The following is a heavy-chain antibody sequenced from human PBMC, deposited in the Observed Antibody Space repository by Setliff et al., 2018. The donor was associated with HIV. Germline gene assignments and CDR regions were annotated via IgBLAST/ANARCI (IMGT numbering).Heavy chain of an antibody. CDR3: ARSVHSLYGDYATYFDP. D-gene: IGHD4-17*01. CDR1: GYTFTTYG. V-gene: IGHV1-69*05. CDR2: IIPLFGTA. J-gene: IGHJ5*02. Sequence: SVKVSCKPSGYTFTTYGLSWVRQAPGQGLEWMGWIIPLFGTANYAQKFQARVIITTDKSTSTAFMELTSLTSEDTAVYYCARSVHSLYGDYATYFDPWGQGTQVTVSS.